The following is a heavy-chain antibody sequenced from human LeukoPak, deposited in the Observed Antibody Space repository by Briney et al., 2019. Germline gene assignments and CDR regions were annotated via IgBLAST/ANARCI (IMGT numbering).Heavy chain of an antibody. D-gene: IGHD2-15*01. CDR2: INFDSGFI. J-gene: IGHJ1*01. V-gene: IGHV3-21*01. Sequence: PGRSLTLSCAASGFTFRNYAMNSARQAPGKGPEWVSSINFDSGFINHADSVTGRSTTATNNSKNSLYQQTTTLRTTETAVYYFVIVAPEINVAEYFQYWGQGAMVIVSS. CDR3: VIVAPEINVAEYFQY. CDR1: GFTFRNYA.